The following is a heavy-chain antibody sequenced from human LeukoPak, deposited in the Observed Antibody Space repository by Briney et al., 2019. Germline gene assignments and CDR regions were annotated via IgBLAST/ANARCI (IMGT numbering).Heavy chain of an antibody. CDR1: GFTFSRYG. J-gene: IGHJ3*02. D-gene: IGHD2-2*01. Sequence: GGSLRLSCAASGFTFSRYGLHWVRQAPGKGLEWVAFIRDDGSTRYYADSVKGRFTVSRDNSKNTLYLQMNSLRAEDTAVYYCARARYCSSISCRDAFDIWGQGTMVTVSS. CDR3: ARARYCSSISCRDAFDI. CDR2: IRDDGSTR. V-gene: IGHV3-30*02.